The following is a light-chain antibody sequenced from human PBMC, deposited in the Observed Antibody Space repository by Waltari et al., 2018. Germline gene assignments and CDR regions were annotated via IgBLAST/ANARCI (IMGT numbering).Light chain of an antibody. CDR1: QSITSR. J-gene: IGKJ1*01. V-gene: IGKV1-5*01. CDR2: DAS. CDR3: QQYESYSGT. Sequence: DIQMTQSPSTLSASVGDRVAISCRDSQSITSRLAWYQQRPGKAPQLLVFDASTLESGFPSRFSGSGSGTEFTLTISSLQPDDFATYYCQQYESYSGTFGQGSKVEVK.